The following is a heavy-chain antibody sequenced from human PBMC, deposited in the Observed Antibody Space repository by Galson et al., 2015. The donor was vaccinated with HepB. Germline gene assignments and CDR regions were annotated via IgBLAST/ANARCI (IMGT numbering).Heavy chain of an antibody. CDR3: ARIQELEGYYYYGMDV. CDR2: IDWDDDK. V-gene: IGHV2-70*11. Sequence: PALVKPTQTLTLTCTFSGFSLSTSGMCVSWIRQPPGKALEWLARIDWDDDKYYSTSLKTRLTISKDTSKNQVVLTMTNMDPVDTATYYCARIQELEGYYYYGMDVWGQGTTVTVSS. J-gene: IGHJ6*02. D-gene: IGHD1-7*01. CDR1: GFSLSTSGMC.